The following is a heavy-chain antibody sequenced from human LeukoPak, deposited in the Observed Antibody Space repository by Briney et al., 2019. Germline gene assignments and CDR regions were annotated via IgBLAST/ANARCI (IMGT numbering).Heavy chain of an antibody. CDR1: GGPISSGDYY. V-gene: IGHV4-30-4*08. CDR2: IYYSGST. Sequence: PSETLSLTCTVSGGPISSGDYYWSWIRQPPGKGLEWIGYIYYSGSTYYNPSLKSRVTISVDTSKNQFSLKLSSVTAADTAVYYCASYGDLQYFQHWGRGTLVTVSS. D-gene: IGHD4-17*01. CDR3: ASYGDLQYFQH. J-gene: IGHJ1*01.